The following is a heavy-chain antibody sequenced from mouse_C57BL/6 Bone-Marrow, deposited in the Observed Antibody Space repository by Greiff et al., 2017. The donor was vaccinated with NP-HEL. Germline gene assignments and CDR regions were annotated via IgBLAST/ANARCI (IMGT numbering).Heavy chain of an antibody. CDR1: GFNIKDDY. Sequence: VQLQQSGAELVRPGASVKLSCTASGFNIKDDYMHWVKQRPEQGLEWIGWIDPENGDTEYASKFQGKATITADTSSNTAYLQLSSLTSEDTAVYYCTTRLRQGYWGQGTTLTVSS. D-gene: IGHD2-2*01. CDR3: TTRLRQGY. J-gene: IGHJ2*01. V-gene: IGHV14-4*01. CDR2: IDPENGDT.